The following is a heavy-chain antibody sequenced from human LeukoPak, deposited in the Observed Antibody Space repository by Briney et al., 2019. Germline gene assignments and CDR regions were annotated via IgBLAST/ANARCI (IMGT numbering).Heavy chain of an antibody. Sequence: PGRSLRLSCAASGFTFDDYAMHWVRHAPGKGLEWVSGISWNSGSIGYADSVKGRFTISRDNAKNSLYLQMNSLRAEDTALYYCAKAEWELLGRGFDYWGQGTLVTVSS. CDR1: GFTFDDYA. CDR2: ISWNSGSI. CDR3: AKAEWELLGRGFDY. D-gene: IGHD1-26*01. J-gene: IGHJ4*02. V-gene: IGHV3-9*01.